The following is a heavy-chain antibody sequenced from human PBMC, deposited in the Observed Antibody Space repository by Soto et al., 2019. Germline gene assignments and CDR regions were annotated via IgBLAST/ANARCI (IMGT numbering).Heavy chain of an antibody. CDR2: INIDGTTT. Sequence: PGGSLRLSCAASGFTLSSYWMHWVRHAPGKGLVWVSRINIDGTTTNYADSVKGRFTISRDNAKNTVYLQMNSLRAEDTAVYYCASGELYYYDTFDCWGQGALATVSS. J-gene: IGHJ4*02. CDR1: GFTLSSYW. V-gene: IGHV3-74*01. D-gene: IGHD3-22*01. CDR3: ASGELYYYDTFDC.